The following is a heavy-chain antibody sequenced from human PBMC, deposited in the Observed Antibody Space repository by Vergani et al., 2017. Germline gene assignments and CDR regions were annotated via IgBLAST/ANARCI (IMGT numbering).Heavy chain of an antibody. D-gene: IGHD6-19*01. CDR3: ARGGLQFIDY. CDR2: ISSDSSYI. Sequence: EVQLLESGGGLVQPGGSLRLTCAASEFTFSNYAMNWVRQAPGKGLEWVSFISSDSSYIYYADSVKGRFTVSRDNAKNSLYLQMNSLRVEDTAMYYCARGGLQFIDYWGQGTLVTVSS. J-gene: IGHJ4*02. CDR1: EFTFSNYA. V-gene: IGHV3-21*02.